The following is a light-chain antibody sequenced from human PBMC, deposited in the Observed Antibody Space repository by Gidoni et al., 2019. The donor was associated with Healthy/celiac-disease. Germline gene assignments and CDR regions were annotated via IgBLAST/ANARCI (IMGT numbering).Light chain of an antibody. V-gene: IGKV3-15*01. CDR2: GAS. CDR3: QQYNDWPRT. Sequence: EIVMTQSPATLSVSPGERATLSCRAMQSVSSNLAWYQQKPGQAPRPLIYGASTRATGIPARFSGSGSGTEFTLTISSLQSEDFAVYYCQQYNDWPRTFGQGTKV. J-gene: IGKJ1*01. CDR1: QSVSSN.